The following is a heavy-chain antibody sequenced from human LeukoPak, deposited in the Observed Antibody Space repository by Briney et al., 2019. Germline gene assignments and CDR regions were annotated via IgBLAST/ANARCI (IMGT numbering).Heavy chain of an antibody. V-gene: IGHV3-21*01. D-gene: IGHD6-19*01. CDR2: ISSSSSYI. CDR1: GFTFSSYS. Sequence: PGGSLRLSCAASGFTFSSYSMNWVRQAPGKGLEWVSSISSSSSYIYYADSVKGRLTISRDNAKNSLYLQMNSLRAEDTAVYYCARVSGGSGWYYFDYWGQGTLVTVPS. J-gene: IGHJ4*02. CDR3: ARVSGGSGWYYFDY.